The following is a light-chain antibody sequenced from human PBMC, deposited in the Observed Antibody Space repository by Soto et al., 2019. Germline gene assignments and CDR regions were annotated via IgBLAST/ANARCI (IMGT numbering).Light chain of an antibody. CDR1: SGSIAGNY. CDR3: QSYNRGVRWV. V-gene: IGLV6-57*04. Sequence: NFMLTQPPSLSESPGKTVTISCTRSSGSIAGNYVQWFQQRPGRAPTTVIYEDTQRPSGVPDRFSGSLDRSSNSASLTISGLKTEDAADYYCQSYNRGVRWVFGGGTK. CDR2: EDT. J-gene: IGLJ3*02.